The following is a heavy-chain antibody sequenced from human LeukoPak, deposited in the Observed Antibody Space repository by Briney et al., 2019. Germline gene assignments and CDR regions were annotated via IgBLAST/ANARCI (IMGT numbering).Heavy chain of an antibody. Sequence: GASVKVSCKASGYTFTSYGISWVRRAPGQGLEWMGWISAYNGNTNYAQKLQGRVTMTTDTSTSTAYMELRSLRSDDTAVYYCARPTKEQWLEGDWDFDYWGQGTLVTVSS. CDR2: ISAYNGNT. D-gene: IGHD6-19*01. CDR1: GYTFTSYG. CDR3: ARPTKEQWLEGDWDFDY. J-gene: IGHJ4*02. V-gene: IGHV1-18*01.